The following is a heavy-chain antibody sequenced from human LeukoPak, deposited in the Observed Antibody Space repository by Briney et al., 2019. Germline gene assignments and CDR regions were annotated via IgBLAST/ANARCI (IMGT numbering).Heavy chain of an antibody. CDR1: GGALTSYY. CDR2: INHYGST. D-gene: IGHD3-10*01. CDR3: ARVAEGYGGLESYYFYPDV. V-gene: IGHV4-34*01. J-gene: IGHJ6*03. Sequence: PAESLALTCAVYGGALTSYYLSWVRQPPGKGLEWIGQINHYGSTNYNPSLKSRVTISVDTSKNQFSLRLTSVTAADTAVYFCARVAEGYGGLESYYFYPDVWDKGTSVTVSS.